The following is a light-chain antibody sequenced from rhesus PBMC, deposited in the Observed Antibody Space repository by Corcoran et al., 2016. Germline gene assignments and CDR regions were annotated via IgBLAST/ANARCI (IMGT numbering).Light chain of an antibody. CDR1: QGISSR. J-gene: IGKJ1*01. CDR2: KAS. V-gene: IGKV1-22*01. Sequence: DIQMTQSPSSLSASVGDTVTITCRASQGISSRLAWYQQKPWKAPKLLIYKASTLQSGVPSRFTGSGAGTDFTLTISSLQSEDFATDYCQQYSSSPRTFGQGTKVEIK. CDR3: QQYSSSPRT.